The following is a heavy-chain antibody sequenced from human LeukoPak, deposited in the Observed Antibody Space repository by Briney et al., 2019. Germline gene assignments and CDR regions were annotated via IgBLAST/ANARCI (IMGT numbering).Heavy chain of an antibody. Sequence: SETLSLTCTVSGGSISSGDYYWSWIRQPPGKGLEWIGYIYYSGSTYYNPSLKSRVTISVDTSKNQFSLKLSSVTAADTAVYYCARCHGDYEYFDLWGRGTLVTVSS. CDR2: IYYSGST. D-gene: IGHD4-17*01. J-gene: IGHJ2*01. V-gene: IGHV4-30-4*01. CDR3: ARCHGDYEYFDL. CDR1: GGSISSGDYY.